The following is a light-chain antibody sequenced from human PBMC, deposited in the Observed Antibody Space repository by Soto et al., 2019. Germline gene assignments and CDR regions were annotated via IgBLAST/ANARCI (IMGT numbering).Light chain of an antibody. J-gene: IGLJ1*01. CDR2: EVS. CDR3: SSHATSTLYV. V-gene: IGLV2-8*01. Sequence: QSALTQPPSASGSPGQSVTISCTGTSSDIGAFNYVSWYQHHPGKAPKLIIYEVSKRPSGVPECFSGSKSGNTASLTVSGLQAEDEADYYCSSHATSTLYVFGTGTKLTVL. CDR1: SSDIGAFNY.